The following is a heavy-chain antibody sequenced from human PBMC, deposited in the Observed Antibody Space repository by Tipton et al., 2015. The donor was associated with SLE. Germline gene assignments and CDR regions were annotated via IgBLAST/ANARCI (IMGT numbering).Heavy chain of an antibody. D-gene: IGHD3-16*01. J-gene: IGHJ4*02. Sequence: SLRLSCAASGFTFTNTNYAMNWVRQAPGKGLEWVSLVTGSGGGTYYSNSVKGRFTISRDNSKNSLYLQMNSLRVEDTAVYYCARVSGLGNYAHADSWGQGTLITVSS. CDR2: VTGSGGGT. CDR1: GFTFTNTNYA. V-gene: IGHV3-23*01. CDR3: ARVSGLGNYAHADS.